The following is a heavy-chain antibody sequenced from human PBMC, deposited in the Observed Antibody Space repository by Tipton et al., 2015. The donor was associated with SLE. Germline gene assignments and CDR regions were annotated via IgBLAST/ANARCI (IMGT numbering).Heavy chain of an antibody. V-gene: IGHV3-30*02. J-gene: IGHJ4*02. CDR1: GFTFSSYG. Sequence: SLRLSCAASGFTFSSYGMHWVRQAPGKGLEWVAFIQYDGSNKYYADSVKGRFTISRDNSKNTLYLQMNSLRAEDTAVYYCAKPPDSSLNYWGQGTLVTVSS. CDR3: AKPPDSSLNY. CDR2: IQYDGSNK. D-gene: IGHD6-13*01.